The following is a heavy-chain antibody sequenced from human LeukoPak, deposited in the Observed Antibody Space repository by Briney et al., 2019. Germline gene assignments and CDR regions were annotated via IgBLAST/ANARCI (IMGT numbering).Heavy chain of an antibody. J-gene: IGHJ4*02. V-gene: IGHV3-30-3*01. D-gene: IGHD6-19*01. CDR2: ISYDGSNK. CDR3: ASSPYSSFDY. Sequence: GGSLRLSCAASGFTFSSYAMHWVRQAPGKGLEWVAVISYDGSNKYYADSVKGRFTISRDNSKNTLYLQMNSLRAEDTAVYYYASSPYSSFDYWGQGTLVTVSS. CDR1: GFTFSSYA.